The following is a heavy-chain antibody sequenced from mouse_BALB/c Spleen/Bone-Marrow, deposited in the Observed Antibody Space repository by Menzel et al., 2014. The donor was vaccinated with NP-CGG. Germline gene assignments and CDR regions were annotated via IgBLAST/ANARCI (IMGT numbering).Heavy chain of an antibody. CDR1: GYTFTSYY. Sequence: QVQLQQSGAELVKPGASVKLSCKASGYTFTSYYMYWVKQRPGQGLEWIGEINPSNGGTNFNEKFKSKATLTVDKSSRTAYMQLSSLTSEDSAVYCGKRSRRDYAMDYWGQGTSVTVSS. CDR3: KRSRRDYAMDY. J-gene: IGHJ4*01. V-gene: IGHV1S81*02. CDR2: INPSNGGT. D-gene: IGHD1-1*01.